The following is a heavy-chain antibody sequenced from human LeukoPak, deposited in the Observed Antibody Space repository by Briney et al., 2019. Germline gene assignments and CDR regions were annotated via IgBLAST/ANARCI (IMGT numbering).Heavy chain of an antibody. CDR3: ASGRESGWLQSYYFDY. CDR1: GGSFSGYY. CDR2: INHSGST. Sequence: PSETLSLTCAGYGGSFSGYYWSWIRQPPGKGLEWIGEINHSGSTNYNPSLKSRVTISVDTSKNQFSLKLSSVTAADTAVYYCASGRESGWLQSYYFDYWGQGTLVTVSS. D-gene: IGHD5-24*01. V-gene: IGHV4-34*01. J-gene: IGHJ4*02.